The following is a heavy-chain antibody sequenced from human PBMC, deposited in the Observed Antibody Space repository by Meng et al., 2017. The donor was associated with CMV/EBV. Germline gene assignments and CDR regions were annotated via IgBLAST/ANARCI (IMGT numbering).Heavy chain of an antibody. CDR1: GFTFSSYE. J-gene: IGHJ5*02. Sequence: GESLKISCAASGFTFSSYEMNWVRQAPGKGLEWVSYISSSGSTIYYADSVKGRFTISRDNAKNSLYLQMNNLRAEDTAVYYCASLTQYYYGSSDWFDPWGQGTLVTVSS. D-gene: IGHD3-22*01. V-gene: IGHV3-48*03. CDR3: ASLTQYYYGSSDWFDP. CDR2: ISSSGSTI.